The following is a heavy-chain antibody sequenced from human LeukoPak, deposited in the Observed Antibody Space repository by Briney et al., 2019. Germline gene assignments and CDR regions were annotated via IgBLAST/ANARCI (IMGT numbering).Heavy chain of an antibody. Sequence: GGSLRLSCAASGFTFSSYEMNWVRQAPGKELECVSYISSSGSTKYYADSVKGRFTISRDNAKNSLYLQMNSLRAEDTAVYYCARDSNWSPDYWGQGTLVTVSS. CDR2: ISSSGSTK. V-gene: IGHV3-48*03. CDR3: ARDSNWSPDY. CDR1: GFTFSSYE. J-gene: IGHJ4*02. D-gene: IGHD1-1*01.